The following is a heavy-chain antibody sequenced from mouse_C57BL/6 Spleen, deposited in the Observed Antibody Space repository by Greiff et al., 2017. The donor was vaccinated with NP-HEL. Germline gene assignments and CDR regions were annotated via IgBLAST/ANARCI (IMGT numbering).Heavy chain of an antibody. CDR3: AREDLITTVVAEGFAY. J-gene: IGHJ3*01. Sequence: VQLQQSGAELAKPGASVKLSCKASGYTFTSYWMHWVKQRPGQGLEWIGYINPSSGYTKYNQKFKDKATLTADKSSSTAYMQLSSLTYEDSAVYYCAREDLITTVVAEGFAYWGQGTLVTVSA. D-gene: IGHD1-1*01. CDR2: INPSSGYT. CDR1: GYTFTSYW. V-gene: IGHV1-7*01.